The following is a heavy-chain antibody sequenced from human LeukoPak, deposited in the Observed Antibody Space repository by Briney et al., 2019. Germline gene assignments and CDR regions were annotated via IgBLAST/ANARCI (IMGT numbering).Heavy chain of an antibody. J-gene: IGHJ6*03. CDR2: IHHGGTT. CDR1: GGSITSGNW. V-gene: IGHV4-4*02. CDR3: AKKDYYYMDV. Sequence: SETLSLTCAVSGGSITSGNWWTWVRQSPGKGLEWIGEIHHGGTTNYNPSLKSRVTISVDKSKNQFSLKLNSVTAADTAVYYCAKKDYYYMDVWGKGTTVTVSS.